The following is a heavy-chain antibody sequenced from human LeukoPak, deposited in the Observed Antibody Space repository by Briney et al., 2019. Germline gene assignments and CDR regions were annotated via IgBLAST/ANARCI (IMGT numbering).Heavy chain of an antibody. Sequence: SETLSLTCNVSGYSISSGYYWGWVRQPPGKPLEWIATIYHSGSTYYNPSLKSRVTISVDTSKNQFSLRLSSVTAADTAVYYCARVTGYMIEDYFDYWGQGTLVTVSS. J-gene: IGHJ4*02. D-gene: IGHD3-22*01. CDR3: ARVTGYMIEDYFDY. CDR1: GYSISSGYY. V-gene: IGHV4-38-2*02. CDR2: IYHSGST.